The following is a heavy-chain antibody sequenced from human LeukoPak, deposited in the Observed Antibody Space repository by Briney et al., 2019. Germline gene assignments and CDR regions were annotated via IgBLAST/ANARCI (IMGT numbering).Heavy chain of an antibody. V-gene: IGHV1-2*02. CDR2: INPNSGGT. CDR3: ARDRTRYSSGWYRP. D-gene: IGHD6-19*01. J-gene: IGHJ5*02. Sequence: ASVKVSCKASGYTFTGYYMHWVRQAPGQGLEWMGWINPNSGGTNYAQKFQGRVTMTRDTSISTAYMELSRLRSDDTAVYYCARDRTRYSSGWYRPWGQGTLVTVS. CDR1: GYTFTGYY.